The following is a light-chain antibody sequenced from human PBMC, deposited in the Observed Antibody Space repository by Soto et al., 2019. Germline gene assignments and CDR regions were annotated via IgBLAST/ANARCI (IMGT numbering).Light chain of an antibody. V-gene: IGKV3-11*01. J-gene: IGKJ4*01. CDR3: KQRRHWPIT. CDR1: QSVNSN. Sequence: ETMLTHSPGTLSLSPGERATLACRASQSVNSNLAWYKQKPGQAPRLLIYGASSRATGIPARFSGSGSGTDFPLTISSLEPEDFAVYYCKQRRHWPITFGGGTKVDIK. CDR2: GAS.